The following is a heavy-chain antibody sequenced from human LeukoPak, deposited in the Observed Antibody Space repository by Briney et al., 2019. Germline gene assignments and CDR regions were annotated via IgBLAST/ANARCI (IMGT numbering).Heavy chain of an antibody. Sequence: SSQTLSLTCTVSGGSISSGGYYWSWIRQHPGKGLEWIGYIYYSGSTYYNPSLKSRVTISVDTSKNQFSLKLSSVTAADTAVYYCARDVRRVLRLGELSLGYFDYWGQGTLVTVSS. J-gene: IGHJ4*02. CDR3: ARDVRRVLRLGELSLGYFDY. CDR1: GGSISSGGYY. D-gene: IGHD3-16*02. V-gene: IGHV4-31*03. CDR2: IYYSGST.